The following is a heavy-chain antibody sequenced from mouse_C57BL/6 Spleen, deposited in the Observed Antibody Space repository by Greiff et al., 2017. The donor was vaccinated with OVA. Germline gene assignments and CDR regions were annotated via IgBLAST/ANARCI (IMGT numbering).Heavy chain of an antibody. CDR1: GYTFTSYW. D-gene: IGHD2-5*01. Sequence: VQLQQPGAELVRPGSSVKLSCKASGYTFTSYWMDWVKQRPGQGLEWIGNIYPSDSETHYNQKFKDKATLTVDKSSSTAYMQLSSLTSEDSAVYYCARGGYSNYAMDYWGQGTSVTVSS. CDR2: IYPSDSET. J-gene: IGHJ4*01. CDR3: ARGGYSNYAMDY. V-gene: IGHV1-61*01.